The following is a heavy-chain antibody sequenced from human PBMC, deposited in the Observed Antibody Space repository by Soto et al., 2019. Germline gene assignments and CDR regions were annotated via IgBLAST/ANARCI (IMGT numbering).Heavy chain of an antibody. D-gene: IGHD6-13*01. Sequence: SETLSLTCTVSGGSISSGGYYWSWIRQHPGKGLEWIGYIYYSGSTYYNPSLKSRVTISVDTSKNQFSLKLSSVTAADTAVYYCGRVSSSPLNFDYWGQGTLVTVSS. CDR2: IYYSGST. V-gene: IGHV4-31*03. J-gene: IGHJ4*02. CDR1: GGSISSGGYY. CDR3: GRVSSSPLNFDY.